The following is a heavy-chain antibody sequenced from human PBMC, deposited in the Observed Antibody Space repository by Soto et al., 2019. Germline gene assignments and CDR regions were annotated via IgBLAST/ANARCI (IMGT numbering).Heavy chain of an antibody. J-gene: IGHJ4*02. CDR1: GGSITDTNW. D-gene: IGHD4-17*01. CDR2: IYHSGTT. V-gene: IGHV4-4*02. Sequence: NPSETLSLTCTVSGGSITDTNWWTWVRQPPGKGLEWIGEIYHSGTTSYNPSLKSRVTISADKSKNYLSLRLYSVTAADTAVYYCATDRLRSGGWGQGALVTVSS. CDR3: ATDRLRSGG.